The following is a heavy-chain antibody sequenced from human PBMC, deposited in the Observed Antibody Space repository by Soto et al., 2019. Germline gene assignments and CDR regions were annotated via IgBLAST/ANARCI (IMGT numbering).Heavy chain of an antibody. CDR1: GCTVSSYA. Sequence: SVKVSCKASGCTVSSYAISCVRQAPGQVLEWMGGIIPIFGTANYAQKFQGRVTITADESTSTAYMELSSLRSEDTTVYYCASTPPSRRNGVVIIRWFDPWGQGTLVTVSS. J-gene: IGHJ5*02. D-gene: IGHD3-3*01. V-gene: IGHV1-69*13. CDR2: IIPIFGTA. CDR3: ASTPPSRRNGVVIIRWFDP.